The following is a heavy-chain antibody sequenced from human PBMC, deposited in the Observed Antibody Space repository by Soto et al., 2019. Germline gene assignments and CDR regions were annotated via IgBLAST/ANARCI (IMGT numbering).Heavy chain of an antibody. V-gene: IGHV3-7*01. D-gene: IGHD2-15*01. J-gene: IGHJ4*02. CDR1: GFTIGDYW. CDR2: IKQDGSEK. CDR3: ARTRVVVVPDNFDH. Sequence: GSLRLSCAASGFTIGDYWMSWVRQAPGKGLEWVANIKQDGSEKYYVDSVKGRFTTSRDSAKNSLYLQMNSLRGEDTAVYYCARTRVVVVPDNFDHWGQGTLVTASS.